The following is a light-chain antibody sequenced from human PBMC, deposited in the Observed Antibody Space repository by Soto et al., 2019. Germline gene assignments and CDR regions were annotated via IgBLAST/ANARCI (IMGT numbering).Light chain of an antibody. CDR2: AAS. V-gene: IGKV1-6*01. CDR3: LQDYTYPWT. Sequence: AIQLTQSPSSLSASVGDRVTIACRASQDIRYDLGWYQQKPGKAPKRLIYAASSLQSEVPSRFSGSGSGTDFTLTISSLQPEDFATYYCLQDYTYPWTFGQGTKVEIK. J-gene: IGKJ1*01. CDR1: QDIRYD.